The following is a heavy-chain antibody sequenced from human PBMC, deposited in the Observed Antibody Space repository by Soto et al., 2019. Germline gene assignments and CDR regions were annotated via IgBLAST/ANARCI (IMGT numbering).Heavy chain of an antibody. D-gene: IGHD2-8*02. V-gene: IGHV3-7*01. J-gene: IGHJ4*02. CDR3: ATETYWSFDY. CDR2: VKPDGSDK. CDR1: GFTFGDFW. Sequence: EAQLVESGGGSVQPGGSLRLSCAASGFTFGDFWMSWVRQAPGKGLEWVANVKPDGSDKYYVDSVKGRFTISRDNAKDSLYLQLSSLRAEDTAVYYCATETYWSFDYWGQGALVTVSS.